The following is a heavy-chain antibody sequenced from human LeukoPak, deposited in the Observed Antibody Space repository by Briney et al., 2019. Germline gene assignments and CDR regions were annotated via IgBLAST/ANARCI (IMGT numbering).Heavy chain of an antibody. CDR2: IKQDGSEK. D-gene: IGHD1-7*01. CDR3: AREDDWNYEDY. J-gene: IGHJ4*02. V-gene: IGHV3-7*01. Sequence: GGSLRLSCAASGFTFSNYWMSWVRQAPGRGLEWVANIKQDGSEKYSVNSVKGRFTISRDNAKNSLYLQMNSLRAEDTAIYYCAREDDWNYEDYWGQGTLVTVS. CDR1: GFTFSNYW.